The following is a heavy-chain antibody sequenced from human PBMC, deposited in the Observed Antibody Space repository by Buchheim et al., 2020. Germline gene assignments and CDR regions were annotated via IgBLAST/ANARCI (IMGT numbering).Heavy chain of an antibody. V-gene: IGHV3-30-3*02. CDR1: GFTFSSYA. D-gene: IGHD4-23*01. J-gene: IGHJ4*02. CDR3: AKNSVVNYGYYFDH. CDR2: ISYDGSNK. Sequence: QVQLVESGGGVVQPGRSLRLSCAASGFTFSSYAMHWVRQAPGKGLEWVAVISYDGSNKYYADSVKGRFTISRDNSKNTLYLQMNSLRAEDTAVYYCAKNSVVNYGYYFDHWGQGIL.